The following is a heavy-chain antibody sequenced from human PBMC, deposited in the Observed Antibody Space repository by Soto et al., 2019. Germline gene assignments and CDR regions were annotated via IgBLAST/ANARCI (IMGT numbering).Heavy chain of an antibody. CDR1: GGSISSYY. J-gene: IGHJ4*02. CDR3: ARRYGYSFAY. Sequence: QVQLQESGPGLVKPSETLSLTCTVSGGSISSYYWSWIRQPPGKGLEWIGYIYYSGSTNYNPSLKRRVTLSVDTSKNPFSLKLSSVTAADAAVDYCARRYGYSFAYWGQGTLVTVSS. CDR2: IYYSGST. V-gene: IGHV4-59*08. D-gene: IGHD5-18*01.